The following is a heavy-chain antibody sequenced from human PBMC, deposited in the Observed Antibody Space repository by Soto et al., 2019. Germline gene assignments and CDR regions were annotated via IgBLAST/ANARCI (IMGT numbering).Heavy chain of an antibody. D-gene: IGHD6-13*01. CDR2: IWYDGSNK. J-gene: IGHJ4*02. CDR3: AREGTYSSSPIDY. Sequence: QVQLVESEGGVVQPGRSLGLSCAASGFTFSSYGMHWVRQAPGKGLEWVAVIWYDGSNKYYADSVKGRFTISRDNSKNTLYLQMNSLRAEDTAVYYCAREGTYSSSPIDYWGQGTLVTVSS. V-gene: IGHV3-33*01. CDR1: GFTFSSYG.